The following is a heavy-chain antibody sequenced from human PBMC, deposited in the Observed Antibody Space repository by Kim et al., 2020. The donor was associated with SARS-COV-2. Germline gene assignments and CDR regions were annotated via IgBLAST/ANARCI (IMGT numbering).Heavy chain of an antibody. V-gene: IGHV3-48*01. J-gene: IGHJ1*01. D-gene: IGHD3-3*02. CDR3: ARDITSCSHNHFIFF. CDR2: ISSSGSTT. Sequence: GGSLRLSCAASGFIFSSYSMSWVRQAPGKGLEWVSAISSSGSTTYYASAVKGRFTISRDNSKNPFYLQMNILRADDTALYYSARDITSCSHNHFIFFWG. CDR1: GFIFSSYS.